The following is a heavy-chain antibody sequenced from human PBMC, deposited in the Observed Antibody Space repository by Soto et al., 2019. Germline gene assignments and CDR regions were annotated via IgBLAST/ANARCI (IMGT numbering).Heavy chain of an antibody. CDR1: GYSISTGFN. CDR3: ARDWGSGFYQLDS. CDR2: IYHSGST. V-gene: IGHV4-38-2*02. J-gene: IGHJ4*02. D-gene: IGHD2-2*01. Sequence: SENLSLTCAVSGYSISTGFNWAWIRQPPGKGLEWIGSIYHSGSTYYNLSLKSRVTISSDASKNQISLKLSSVTAADTARYYWARDWGSGFYQLDSWGQGTLVTVSS.